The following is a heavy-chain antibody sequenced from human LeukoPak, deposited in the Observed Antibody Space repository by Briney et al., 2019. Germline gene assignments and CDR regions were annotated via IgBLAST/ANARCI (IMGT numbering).Heavy chain of an antibody. J-gene: IGHJ4*02. CDR2: INQDGSTK. D-gene: IGHD6-6*01. Sequence: PGGSLRLSCAAPGFTFSNYWMTWVRQAPGKGLEWVANINQDGSTKYYVDSVKGRFTISRDNARNSVYLQVNSLTAEDTALYYCARIGYSSSSLDYWGQGTLVIVSS. CDR3: ARIGYSSSSLDY. V-gene: IGHV3-7*01. CDR1: GFTFSNYW.